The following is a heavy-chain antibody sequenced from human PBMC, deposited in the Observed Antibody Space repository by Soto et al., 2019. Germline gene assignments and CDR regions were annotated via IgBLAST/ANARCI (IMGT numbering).Heavy chain of an antibody. CDR3: AKAVKYYDSTGYDAFAV. CDR2: MFHSGRT. Sequence: PSETLSLTCTVSGDSIISYFWTWIRQPPGKALEWIGYMFHSGRTNYNPSLTSRVTMSADTSNNQFSLTLTSVTAADTAVYYCAKAVKYYDSTGYDAFAVWGQGIMVTVSS. D-gene: IGHD3-22*01. V-gene: IGHV4-59*01. J-gene: IGHJ3*01. CDR1: GDSIISYF.